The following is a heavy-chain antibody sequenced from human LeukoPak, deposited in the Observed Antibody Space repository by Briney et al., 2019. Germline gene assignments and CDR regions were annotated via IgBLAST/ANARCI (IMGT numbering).Heavy chain of an antibody. CDR1: GFSFSSHS. J-gene: IGHJ4*02. CDR2: ITSSGTYI. CDR3: ATDTGGVDY. D-gene: IGHD3-10*01. V-gene: IGHV3-21*01. Sequence: GGSLRLCCAVSGFSFSSHSMNWVRQAPGKGLEWVSSITSSGTYIYYADSVKGRFTISRDDAKNSLYLQMNSLRAEDTAVYYCATDTGGVDYWGQGTLVTVSS.